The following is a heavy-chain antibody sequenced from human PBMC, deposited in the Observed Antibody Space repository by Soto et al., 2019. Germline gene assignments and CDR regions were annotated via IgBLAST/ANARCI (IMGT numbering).Heavy chain of an antibody. V-gene: IGHV1-2*04. D-gene: IGHD5-18*01. CDR2: INPNSGGT. CDR1: GYTFTGYY. Sequence: QVQLVQSGAEVKKPGASVKVSCKASGYTFTGYYMHWVRQAPGQGLEWMGWINPNSGGTNYAQQFQGWVTMTRDTSISTAYMELSRLRSDDTAVYYCARSDTAMAASDYWGQGTLVTVSS. CDR3: ARSDTAMAASDY. J-gene: IGHJ4*02.